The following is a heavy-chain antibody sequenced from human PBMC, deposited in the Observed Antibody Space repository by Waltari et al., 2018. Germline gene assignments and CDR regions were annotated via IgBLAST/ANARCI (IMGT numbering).Heavy chain of an antibody. J-gene: IGHJ5*02. V-gene: IGHV2-5*02. CDR3: AHSQYYDFWSGYYSNNWFDP. D-gene: IGHD3-3*01. Sequence: QITLKASGPTLVKPTQTLTLTCTFSGFSLSTSGVGVGWIRPPPGKALDWLALLYWDDDKRYSQSLKSRRTINKDTSKNQVVLTMTNMDPVDTATYYCAHSQYYDFWSGYYSNNWFDPWGQGTLVTVSS. CDR1: GFSLSTSGVG. CDR2: LYWDDDK.